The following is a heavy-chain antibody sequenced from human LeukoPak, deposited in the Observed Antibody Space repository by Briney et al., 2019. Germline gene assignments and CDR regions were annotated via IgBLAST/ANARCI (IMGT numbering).Heavy chain of an antibody. J-gene: IGHJ4*02. V-gene: IGHV4-4*07. Sequence: KPSEALSLTCTVSGGSISSYYWSWIRQPAGKGREWIGCIYTSGSTNYNPSLKSRFTMSVDTSKNQFSLKLSSVTAADTAVYYCARDERDYGDYEYWGQGTLVTVSS. CDR3: ARDERDYGDYEY. CDR1: GGSISSYY. D-gene: IGHD4-17*01. CDR2: IYTSGST.